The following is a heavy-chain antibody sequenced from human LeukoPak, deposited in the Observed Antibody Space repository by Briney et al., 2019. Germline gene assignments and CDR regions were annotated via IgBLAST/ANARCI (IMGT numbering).Heavy chain of an antibody. CDR3: ARDWSDSRSDYYPLAY. V-gene: IGHV3-23*01. CDR2: ISGSGGST. D-gene: IGHD3-22*01. J-gene: IGHJ4*02. CDR1: GFTFSSYA. Sequence: PGGSLRLSCAASGFTFSSYAMSWVRQAPGKGLEWVSAISGSGGSTYYADSVKGRFTISRDNSKKTLYLQMNSLRAEDTAVYYCARDWSDSRSDYYPLAYWGQGTLVTVSS.